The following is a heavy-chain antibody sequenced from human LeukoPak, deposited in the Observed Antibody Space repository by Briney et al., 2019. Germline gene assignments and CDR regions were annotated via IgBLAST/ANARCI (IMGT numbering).Heavy chain of an antibody. CDR1: GGSFSGYY. J-gene: IGHJ5*02. D-gene: IGHD6-19*01. CDR2: INHSGST. V-gene: IGHV4-34*01. Sequence: PSETLSLTCAVYGGSFSGYYWSWIRQPPGKGLEWIGEINHSGSTNYNPSLKSRFTISVDTSKNQFSLELSSVTAADTAVYCCAREAGLGAVNNWFDPWGQGTLVTVSS. CDR3: AREAGLGAVNNWFDP.